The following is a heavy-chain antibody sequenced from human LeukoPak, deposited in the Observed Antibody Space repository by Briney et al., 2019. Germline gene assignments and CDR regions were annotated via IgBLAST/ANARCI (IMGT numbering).Heavy chain of an antibody. D-gene: IGHD3-10*01. Sequence: SQTLSLTCAVSGGSISSGGYSWSWIRQPPGKGLEWIGYIYHSGSTYYNPSLKSRVTISVDRSKNQFSLRVSSVTAADAAVYYCARGGEYLPKNWFDPWGQGTLVTVSS. V-gene: IGHV4-30-2*01. CDR2: IYHSGST. CDR3: ARGGEYLPKNWFDP. J-gene: IGHJ5*02. CDR1: GGSISSGGYS.